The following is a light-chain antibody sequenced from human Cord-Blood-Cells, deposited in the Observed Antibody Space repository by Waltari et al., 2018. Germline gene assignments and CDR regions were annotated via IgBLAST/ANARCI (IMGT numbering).Light chain of an antibody. V-gene: IGLV1-47*01. CDR3: AAWDDSLSGWV. Sequence: QSVLTQPPSASGTPGQRVTISCSGSSSTIGSNYVYWYQQPPGTAPKLLIYRNNQRPSGFPDRFSGSKSGTAAALAISGLRSEDGADYYCAAWDDSLSGWVFGGVTKLTVL. CDR2: RNN. J-gene: IGLJ3*02. CDR1: SSTIGSNY.